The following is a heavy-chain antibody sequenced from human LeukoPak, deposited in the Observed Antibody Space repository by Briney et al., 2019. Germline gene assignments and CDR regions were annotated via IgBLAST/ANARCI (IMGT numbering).Heavy chain of an antibody. CDR1: GFSLSTYS. CDR3: ARGLSDYDYPFDY. CDR2: ISSSSSYI. Sequence: PGGSLRLSCAASGFSLSTYSMNWVRQAPGKGLEWVSSISSSSSYIYYADSLKGRLTISRDNAKNSLYLQMNSLRAEDTAMYYCARGLSDYDYPFDYWGQGTLVTVSS. D-gene: IGHD5-12*01. V-gene: IGHV3-21*01. J-gene: IGHJ4*02.